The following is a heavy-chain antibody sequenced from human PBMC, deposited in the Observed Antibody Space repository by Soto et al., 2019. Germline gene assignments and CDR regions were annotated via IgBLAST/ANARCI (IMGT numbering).Heavy chain of an antibody. CDR3: ARRNQYPYYFDY. CDR1: GGTFSSYA. Sequence: SVKVSCKASGGTFSSYAISWVRQAPGQGLEWMGGIIPIFGTANYAQKFQGRVTITADESTSTAYMELSSLRSEDTAVYYCARRNQYPYYFDYWGQGTLVTVSS. CDR2: IIPIFGTA. D-gene: IGHD4-4*01. J-gene: IGHJ4*02. V-gene: IGHV1-69*13.